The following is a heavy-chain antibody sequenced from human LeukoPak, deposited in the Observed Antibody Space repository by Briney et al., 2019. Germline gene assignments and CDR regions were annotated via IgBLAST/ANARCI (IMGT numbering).Heavy chain of an antibody. D-gene: IGHD3-16*02. J-gene: IGHJ4*02. CDR1: GGSFSGYY. V-gene: IGHV4-34*01. CDR2: INHSGST. CDR3: ARRRIMITFGGVIVKYYFDY. Sequence: SETLSLTCAVYGGSFSGYYWSWIRQPPGKGLEWIGEINHSGSTNYNPSLKSRVTISVDTSKNQFSLKLSSVTAADTAVYYCARRRIMITFGGVIVKYYFDYWGQGTLVTVSS.